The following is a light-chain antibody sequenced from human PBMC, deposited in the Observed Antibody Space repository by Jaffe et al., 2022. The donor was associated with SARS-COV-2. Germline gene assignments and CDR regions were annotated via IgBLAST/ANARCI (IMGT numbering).Light chain of an antibody. CDR1: SSDVGGYKY. V-gene: IGLV2-14*01. J-gene: IGLJ3*02. Sequence: QSALTQPASVSGSPGQSITISCTGTSSDVGGYKYVSWYQQHPGKAPKLMIYEVSNRPSGVPDRFSGSKSGNTASLTISGLQAEDEADYYCSSYISSSTRVFGGGTKLTVL. CDR3: SSYISSSTRV. CDR2: EVS.